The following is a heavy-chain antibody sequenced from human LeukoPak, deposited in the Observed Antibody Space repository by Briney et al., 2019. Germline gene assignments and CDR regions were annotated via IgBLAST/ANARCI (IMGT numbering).Heavy chain of an antibody. CDR1: GYTFTSYY. D-gene: IGHD3-16*02. J-gene: IGHJ4*02. V-gene: IGHV1-46*01. Sequence: GASVTVSCTASGYTFTSYYMHWVRQAPGQGLEWMGIINPSGGSTSYAQKFQGRVTMTRDTSTSTVYMELSSLRSEDTAVYYCARYGVIGIDYWGQGTLGTVSS. CDR2: INPSGGST. CDR3: ARYGVIGIDY.